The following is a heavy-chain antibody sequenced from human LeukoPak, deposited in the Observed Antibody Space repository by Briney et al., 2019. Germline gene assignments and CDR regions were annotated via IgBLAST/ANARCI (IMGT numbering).Heavy chain of an antibody. Sequence: ASVKVSCKASGCNFISFGISWVRQAPGQGLEWMGWIDANDGHTYYAQKFQGRVTMTRNTSISTAYMELSSLRSEDTAVYYCARGLSYYDILTGYYKGYGMDVWGQGTTVTVSS. CDR2: IDANDGHT. J-gene: IGHJ6*02. V-gene: IGHV1-8*02. D-gene: IGHD3-9*01. CDR3: ARGLSYYDILTGYYKGYGMDV. CDR1: GCNFISFG.